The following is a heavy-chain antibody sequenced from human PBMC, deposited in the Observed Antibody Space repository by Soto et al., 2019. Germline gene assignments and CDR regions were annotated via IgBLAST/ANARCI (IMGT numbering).Heavy chain of an antibody. D-gene: IGHD2-21*02. CDR2: VKQDGSQS. CDR1: GFTFSRYW. CDR3: ARAGYCGPGCYYYFDY. Sequence: GGSLRLSCEASGFTFSRYWMSWIRQAPGKGLEWVANVKQDGSQSYLVDSVKGRFTMSRDNAKNSLFLQMNSLRAEDTAVYYCARAGYCGPGCYYYFDYWGQGTLVTVSS. V-gene: IGHV3-7*01. J-gene: IGHJ4*02.